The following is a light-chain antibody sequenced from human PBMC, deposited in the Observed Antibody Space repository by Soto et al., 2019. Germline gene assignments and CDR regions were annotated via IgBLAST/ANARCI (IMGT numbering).Light chain of an antibody. Sequence: IVLTGSPATLSLSPWKRATLSCIASQNISSYLIWYKQKPGQAPRLLIYDVSNRATGIPARFSGSGSGKDFTITIRSIEHEDFEVYYCKKRSNWPRKFGKGNKVDIK. CDR3: KKRSNWPRK. CDR1: QNISSY. CDR2: DVS. J-gene: IGKJ1*01. V-gene: IGKV3-11*01.